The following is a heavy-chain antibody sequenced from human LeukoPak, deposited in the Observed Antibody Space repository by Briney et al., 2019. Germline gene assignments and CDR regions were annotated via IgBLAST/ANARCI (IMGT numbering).Heavy chain of an antibody. D-gene: IGHD3-10*01. Sequence: PGRSLRLSCAASGFTFSSYAMHWVRQAPGKRLEWVAFISYDGFTTYYADSVKGQFTISRDNSNNTLYLQINSLRAEDTAVYYCARDFGILWFGESYYGMDVWGQGTTVTVSS. V-gene: IGHV3-30-3*01. CDR3: ARDFGILWFGESYYGMDV. J-gene: IGHJ6*02. CDR1: GFTFSSYA. CDR2: ISYDGFTT.